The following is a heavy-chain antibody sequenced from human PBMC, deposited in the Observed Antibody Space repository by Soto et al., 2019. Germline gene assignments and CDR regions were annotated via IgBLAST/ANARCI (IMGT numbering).Heavy chain of an antibody. CDR2: IYYSGST. Sequence: QLQLQESGPGLVKPTETLSLTCTVSGGSISSSSYYWGWIRQPPGKGLEWIGSIYYSGSTYYNPALKSRVTISVDTSKNQFSLRLSSVTAADTAIYYCASLPDWGSGSNWGQGTLLTVSS. D-gene: IGHD3-10*01. CDR1: GGSISSSSYY. CDR3: ASLPDWGSGSN. J-gene: IGHJ4*02. V-gene: IGHV4-39*01.